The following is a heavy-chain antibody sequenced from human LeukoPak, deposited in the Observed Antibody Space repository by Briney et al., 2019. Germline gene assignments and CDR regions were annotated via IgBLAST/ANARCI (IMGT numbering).Heavy chain of an antibody. CDR3: AKDRVQNWNVDYYFDY. Sequence: GASVRVSCKASGYTFTSYAMHWVRQAPGQRLEWMGWINAGNGNTKYSQKFQGRVTITRDTSASTAYMELSSLRSEDTAVYYCAKDRVQNWNVDYYFDYWGQGTLVTVSS. CDR1: GYTFTSYA. D-gene: IGHD1-1*01. J-gene: IGHJ4*02. V-gene: IGHV1-3*01. CDR2: INAGNGNT.